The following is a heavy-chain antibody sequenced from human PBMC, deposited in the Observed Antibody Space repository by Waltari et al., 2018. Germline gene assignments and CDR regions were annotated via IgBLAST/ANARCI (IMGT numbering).Heavy chain of an antibody. Sequence: EVQLVESGGGLVQPGGSLRLSCAASAFSVSSYWFHWVRQAPGDGAVWVSRTNGDGRSTSYADSVKGRFTLSRDNAKNTLYLQMNSLRVEDTAVYYCVRATLVGASTRAGLDPWGQGTLVTVSS. D-gene: IGHD1-26*01. J-gene: IGHJ5*02. V-gene: IGHV3-74*01. CDR1: AFSVSSYW. CDR2: TNGDGRST. CDR3: VRATLVGASTRAGLDP.